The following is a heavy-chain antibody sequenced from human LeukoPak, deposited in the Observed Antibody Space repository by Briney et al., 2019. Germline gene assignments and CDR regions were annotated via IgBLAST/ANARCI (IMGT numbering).Heavy chain of an antibody. CDR2: INHSGST. CDR1: GGSFSGYY. J-gene: IGHJ5*02. D-gene: IGHD3-3*01. Sequence: PSETLSLTCAVYGGSFSGYYWSWLRQPPGKGLEWLGEINHSGSTNYNPSLKSRVTISVDTSKNQFSLKLSSVTAADTAVYYCARDLTIFGVARFDPWGQGTLVTVSS. V-gene: IGHV4-34*01. CDR3: ARDLTIFGVARFDP.